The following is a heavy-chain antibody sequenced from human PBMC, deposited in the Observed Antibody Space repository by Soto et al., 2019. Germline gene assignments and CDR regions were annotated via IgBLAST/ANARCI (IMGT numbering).Heavy chain of an antibody. CDR3: ARVDSSGWYRRGYYYYGMDV. Sequence: QVQLVQSGAEVKKPGASVKVSCKASGYTFTSYGISWVRQAPGQGLEWMGWISAYNGNTNYAQKLQGRVTMTTDTSTSTADMELRRLRSDDTAVYYCARVDSSGWYRRGYYYYGMDVWGQGTTVTVSS. V-gene: IGHV1-18*01. D-gene: IGHD6-19*01. CDR2: ISAYNGNT. J-gene: IGHJ6*02. CDR1: GYTFTSYG.